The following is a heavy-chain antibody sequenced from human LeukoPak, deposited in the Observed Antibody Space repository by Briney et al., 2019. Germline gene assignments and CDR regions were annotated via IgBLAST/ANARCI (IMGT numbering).Heavy chain of an antibody. V-gene: IGHV3-7*04. CDR2: IKQDGSEK. D-gene: IGHD3-9*01. CDR3: ARDLASFTRHILTGYYTSTGAFDI. Sequence: PGGSLRLSCAASGFTFSSYWMSWVRQAPGEGLEWVANIKQDGSEKYYVDSVKGRFTISRDNAKNSLYLQMNSLRAEDTAVYYCARDLASFTRHILTGYYTSTGAFDIWGQGTMVTVSS. CDR1: GFTFSSYW. J-gene: IGHJ3*02.